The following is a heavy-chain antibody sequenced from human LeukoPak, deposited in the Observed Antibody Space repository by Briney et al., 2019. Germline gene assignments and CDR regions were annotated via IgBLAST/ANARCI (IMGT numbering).Heavy chain of an antibody. D-gene: IGHD3-22*01. CDR3: AKDRASSGATYYFDY. CDR1: GFTFSSYG. V-gene: IGHV3-30*18. CDR2: ISYDGSNK. J-gene: IGHJ4*02. Sequence: PGRSLRLSCAASGFTFSSYGMHWVRQAPGKGLEWVAVISYDGSNKYYADSVKGRFTISRDNSKNTLCLQMNSLRAEDTAVYYCAKDRASSGATYYFDYWGQGTLVTVSS.